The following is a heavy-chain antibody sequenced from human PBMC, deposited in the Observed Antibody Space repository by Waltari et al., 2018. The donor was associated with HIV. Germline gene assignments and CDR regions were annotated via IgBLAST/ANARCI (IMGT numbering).Heavy chain of an antibody. J-gene: IGHJ6*02. CDR3: ARARYCSSTRCYTKGRRNSFYYYALDV. D-gene: IGHD2-2*02. CDR2: INHRGST. V-gene: IGHV4-34*01. CDR1: GGSFSGYY. Sequence: QVQLQQWGAGLLKPSETLSLTCAVYGGSFSGYYWSWIRQPPGKGLEWIGEINHRGSTNNNPALKGRVIISVDTSMNQFSLKLSAGTAADTAVYYWARARYCSSTRCYTKGRRNSFYYYALDVWGQGTTVTVSS.